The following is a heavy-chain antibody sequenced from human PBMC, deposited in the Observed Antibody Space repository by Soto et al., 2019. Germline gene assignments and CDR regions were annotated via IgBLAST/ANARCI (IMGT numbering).Heavy chain of an antibody. CDR2: IYWDDSK. J-gene: IGHJ4*02. V-gene: IGHV2-5*02. CDR1: GFSLSTSGVG. Sequence: QITLKESGPMLVRPTQTLTLTCAFSGFSLSTSGVGVGWIRQPPGKALEWLAVIYWDDSKHYSPSLRSRLTITKDTSKNQVVLTMTNMDPMDPGTYYCAHKGPEDWPLDYWGQGTLVTVSS. D-gene: IGHD3-9*01. CDR3: AHKGPEDWPLDY.